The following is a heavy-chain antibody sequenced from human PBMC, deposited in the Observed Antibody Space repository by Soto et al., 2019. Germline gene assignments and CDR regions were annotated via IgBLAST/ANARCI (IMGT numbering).Heavy chain of an antibody. V-gene: IGHV2-5*02. CDR1: GFSLSTSGVG. CDR2: IYWDDDK. D-gene: IGHD3-16*01. J-gene: IGHJ4*02. Sequence: QITLKESGPTLVKPTQTLTLACTFSGFSLSTSGVGVGWIRQPPGKALEWFALIYWDDDKRYSPSLKSRLTISKDISINPVVLTMTHMDPVGTSTYHLAHKGDGHRGLKYWGQGTLVTVSP. CDR3: AHKGDGHRGLKY.